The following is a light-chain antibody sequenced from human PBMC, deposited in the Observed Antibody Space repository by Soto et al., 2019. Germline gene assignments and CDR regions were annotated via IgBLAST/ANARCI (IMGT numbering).Light chain of an antibody. CDR2: EVG. J-gene: IGLJ1*01. V-gene: IGLV2-14*01. CDR1: GSDISAYNY. Sequence: QSVPTQPASVSGSPGQSITISCTGTGSDISAYNYVSWYQQHPGKAPKLMIYEVGDRPSGLSNRFSGSKSGNTASLTISRLQAEDEADYYCSSYTSNNFYVFGTGTKVTVL. CDR3: SSYTSNNFYV.